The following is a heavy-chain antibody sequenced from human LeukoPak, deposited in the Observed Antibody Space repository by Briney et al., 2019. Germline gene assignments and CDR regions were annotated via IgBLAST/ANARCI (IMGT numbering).Heavy chain of an antibody. CDR2: INPNSGNT. Sequence: GASVKVSCKASGYTFTGYYMHWVRQAPGQGLEWMGWINPNSGNTGYAQKFQGRVTITRNTSISTAYMEVSSLRSEDTAVYYCARRLGLRWDLQAFDIWGQGTMVTVSS. CDR1: GYTFTGYY. CDR3: ARRLGLRWDLQAFDI. J-gene: IGHJ3*02. V-gene: IGHV1-8*02. D-gene: IGHD4-23*01.